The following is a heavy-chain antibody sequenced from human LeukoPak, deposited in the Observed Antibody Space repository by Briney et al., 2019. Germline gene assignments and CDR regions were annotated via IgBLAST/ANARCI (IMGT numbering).Heavy chain of an antibody. J-gene: IGHJ6*02. CDR1: GGSISSHY. Sequence: SETLSLTCTVSGGSISSHYWSWIRQPPGKGLEWIGYMYYSGSTNYNPSLKSRVTISVDTSKNRFSLRLCSVTAADMAVYYCTRAVNVEYTGMDVWGQGTTVTVSS. CDR2: MYYSGST. CDR3: TRAVNVEYTGMDV. V-gene: IGHV4-59*11. D-gene: IGHD1-1*01.